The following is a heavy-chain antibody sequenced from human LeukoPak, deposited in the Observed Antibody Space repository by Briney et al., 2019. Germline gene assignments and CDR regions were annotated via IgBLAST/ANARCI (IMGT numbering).Heavy chain of an antibody. V-gene: IGHV3-43D*03. CDR1: GFTLDDYA. CDR2: ISWDGGST. D-gene: IGHD6-13*01. Sequence: GGSLRLSCAASGFTLDDYAMHWVRQAPGKGVEWGSLISWDGGSTYYADSVKGRFTISRDNSKNSLYLQMNSLRAEDTALYYCAKGTGYSSSWYQSEGSEYFQHWGQGTLVTVSS. CDR3: AKGTGYSSSWYQSEGSEYFQH. J-gene: IGHJ1*01.